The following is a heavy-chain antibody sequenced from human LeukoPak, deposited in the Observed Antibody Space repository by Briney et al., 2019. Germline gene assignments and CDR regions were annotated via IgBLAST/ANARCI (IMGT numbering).Heavy chain of an antibody. CDR1: GYSISSGYY. Sequence: PSETLSLTCTVSGYSISSGYYWGWIRQPPGKGLEWIGSIYHSGSTYYNPSLKSRVTISVDTSKNQFSLKLSSVTAADTAVYYCAHASGPIVVVTDYWGQGTLVTVSS. CDR2: IYHSGST. J-gene: IGHJ4*02. CDR3: AHASGPIVVVTDY. D-gene: IGHD2-21*02. V-gene: IGHV4-38-2*02.